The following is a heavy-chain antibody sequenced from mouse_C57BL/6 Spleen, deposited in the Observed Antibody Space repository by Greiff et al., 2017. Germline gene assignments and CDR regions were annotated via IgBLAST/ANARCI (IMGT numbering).Heavy chain of an antibody. CDR3: AIDVVTTSRSDY. Sequence: VQLQQPGAELVKPGASVKVSCKASGYTFTSYWMHWVKQRPGQGLEWIGRIHPSDSDTNSNQKFKGKATLTVDKSSSTAYMQLGSLTSEDSAVYYCAIDVVTTSRSDYWGQGTTLRVSS. V-gene: IGHV1-74*01. J-gene: IGHJ2*01. CDR2: IHPSDSDT. D-gene: IGHD2-2*01. CDR1: GYTFTSYW.